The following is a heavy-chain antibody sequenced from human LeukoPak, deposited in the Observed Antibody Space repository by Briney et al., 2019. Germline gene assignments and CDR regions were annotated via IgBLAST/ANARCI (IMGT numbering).Heavy chain of an antibody. V-gene: IGHV5-10-1*01. CDR3: ARDGPYGSGSYGYGMDV. J-gene: IGHJ6*02. CDR2: IDPSDSYT. Sequence: GESLKISCKGSGYSFTSYWIGWVRQMPGKGLEWMGSIDPSDSYTNYSPSFQGHVTISADKSISTAYLQWSSLKASDTATYYCARDGPYGSGSYGYGMDVWGQGTTVTVSS. CDR1: GYSFTSYW. D-gene: IGHD3-10*01.